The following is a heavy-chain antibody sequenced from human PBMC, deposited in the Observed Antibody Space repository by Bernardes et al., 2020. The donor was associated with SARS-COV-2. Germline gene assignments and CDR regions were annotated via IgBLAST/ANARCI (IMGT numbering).Heavy chain of an antibody. CDR2: VYHTGSS. CDR1: GTSMTDYY. J-gene: IGHJ6*02. CDR3: ARRLVGYGLDV. Sequence: ETLSLTCNVSGTSMTDYYWNWIRQPPGKGPEWIAYVYHTGSSDYSPSLKSRASISLDTSKRQIFLRLTAVSAADTAVYYCARRLVGYGLDVWGQGTMVTVSS. D-gene: IGHD1-26*01. V-gene: IGHV4-59*08.